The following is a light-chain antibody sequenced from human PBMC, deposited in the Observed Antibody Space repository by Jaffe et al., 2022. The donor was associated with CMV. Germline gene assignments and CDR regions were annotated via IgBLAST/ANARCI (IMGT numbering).Light chain of an antibody. CDR3: QQYNNWPPRYT. CDR1: QSVSDN. V-gene: IGKV3-15*01. J-gene: IGKJ2*01. CDR2: GAS. Sequence: EIMMTQSPATLSISPGERATLSCRATQSVSDNLAWYQQKPGQAPRLLIYGASTRATGIPARFSGSGSGTDFTLTISSLQSEDFAVYYCQQYNNWPPRYTFGQGTKLEI.